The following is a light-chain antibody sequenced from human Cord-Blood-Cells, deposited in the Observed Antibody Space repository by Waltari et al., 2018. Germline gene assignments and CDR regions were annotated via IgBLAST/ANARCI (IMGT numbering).Light chain of an antibody. J-gene: IGKJ4*01. Sequence: DIQMTQSPSSLSASVGDRVTITCRPSQSISSYLNWYQQKPGKAPKLLIYAASSLQSGVPSRFSGSGSETDFTLTISSLQPENFATYYCQQSYSTPLTFDGGTKVEIK. CDR3: QQSYSTPLT. CDR2: AAS. CDR1: QSISSY. V-gene: IGKV1-39*01.